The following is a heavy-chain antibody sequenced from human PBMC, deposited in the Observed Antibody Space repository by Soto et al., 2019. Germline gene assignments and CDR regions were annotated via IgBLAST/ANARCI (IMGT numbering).Heavy chain of an antibody. CDR2: IWYDGRNK. Sequence: QVQLVESGGGVVQPGRSLRLSCAASGFTFSDYGMHWVRQAPGKGLEWVAGIWYDGRNKYYADSVKGRFTISRDNSKISVYLQMNTLRAEDTAVYYCAKFIAVAPGWLDPWGQGTVVTVSS. D-gene: IGHD6-19*01. CDR3: AKFIAVAPGWLDP. CDR1: GFTFSDYG. J-gene: IGHJ5*02. V-gene: IGHV3-33*06.